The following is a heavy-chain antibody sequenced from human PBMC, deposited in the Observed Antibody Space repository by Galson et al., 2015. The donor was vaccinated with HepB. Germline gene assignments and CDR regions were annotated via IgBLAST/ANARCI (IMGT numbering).Heavy chain of an antibody. CDR3: AKDLYNWNYFYMDV. Sequence: SLRLSCAASGFTFSDFAVSWVRQAPGKGPEWVSAITGNGASTYYADSVKGRFTISRDNSKNTLYLQMDSLRAEDTAIYFCAKDLYNWNYFYMDVWGKGTTVTVSS. V-gene: IGHV3-23*01. D-gene: IGHD1-1*01. CDR2: ITGNGAST. J-gene: IGHJ6*03. CDR1: GFTFSDFA.